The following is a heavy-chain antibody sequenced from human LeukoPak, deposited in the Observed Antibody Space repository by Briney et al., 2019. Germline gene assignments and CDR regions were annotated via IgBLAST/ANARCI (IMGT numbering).Heavy chain of an antibody. Sequence: GGSLRLSCAASGFTFSKYWMHWVRQAPGKGLVWVSQIKGDGSTTYYADPVRGRFTISRDNAKNTVYLEMTSLRAEDTAVYYCASFSRPTRADTPTISSDHWGQGTLVTVSS. CDR1: GFTFSKYW. CDR3: ASFSRPTRADTPTISSDH. CDR2: IKGDGSTT. J-gene: IGHJ4*02. D-gene: IGHD5-18*01. V-gene: IGHV3-74*01.